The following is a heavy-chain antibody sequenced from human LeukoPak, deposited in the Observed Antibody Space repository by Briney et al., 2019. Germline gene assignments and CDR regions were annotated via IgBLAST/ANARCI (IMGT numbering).Heavy chain of an antibody. CDR3: AKDLNYGDLLDY. V-gene: IGHV3-30*02. CDR2: IRNDGRNK. Sequence: QPGGSLRLSCATSGFTFSSYGMHWVRQAPGKGLEWVAFIRNDGRNKYYADSVKGRFTISRDNSKNTLYVQMNSLRGEDTAVYYCAKDLNYGDLLDYWGQGTLVTVSS. CDR1: GFTFSSYG. D-gene: IGHD4-17*01. J-gene: IGHJ4*02.